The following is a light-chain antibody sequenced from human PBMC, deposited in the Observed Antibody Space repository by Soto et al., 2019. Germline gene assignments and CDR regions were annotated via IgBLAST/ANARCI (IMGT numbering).Light chain of an antibody. CDR3: QQYNICPMWT. CDR2: AAS. Sequence: EIVMTQSPATLSVSPGDRATLSCRASESVTSSLAWYQQKPGQPPRLLIYAASTRATDVPARFSGGGSETEFTLTISSLQSEDFAVYFCQQYNICPMWTLGQGPRWIS. CDR1: ESVTSS. V-gene: IGKV3-15*01. J-gene: IGKJ1*01.